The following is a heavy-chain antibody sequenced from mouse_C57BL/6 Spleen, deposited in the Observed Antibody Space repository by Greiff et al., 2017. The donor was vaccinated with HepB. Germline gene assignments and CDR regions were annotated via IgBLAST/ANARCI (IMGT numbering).Heavy chain of an antibody. CDR1: GFTFSDYG. CDR2: ISSGSSTI. D-gene: IGHD1-1*01. J-gene: IGHJ1*03. V-gene: IGHV5-17*01. Sequence: EVKLVESGGGLVKPGGSLKLSCAASGFTFSDYGMHWVRQAPEKGLEWVAYISSGSSTIYYADTVKGRFTISRDNAKNTLFLQMTSLRSEDTAMYYCATQALYGSSLYWYFDVWGTGTTVTVSS. CDR3: ATQALYGSSLYWYFDV.